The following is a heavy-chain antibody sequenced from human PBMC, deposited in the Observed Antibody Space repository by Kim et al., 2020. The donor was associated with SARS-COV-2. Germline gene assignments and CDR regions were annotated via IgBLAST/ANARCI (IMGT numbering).Heavy chain of an antibody. CDR3: ARGPPLIVVVPAAYGNYYSDY. CDR1: GGSISSSSYY. J-gene: IGHJ4*02. CDR2: IYYSGST. V-gene: IGHV4-39*01. D-gene: IGHD2-2*01. Sequence: SETLSLTCTVSGGSISSSSYYWGWIRQPPGKGLEWIGSIYYSGSTCYNPSLKSRVTISVDTSKNQFSLKLSSVTAADTAVYYCARGPPLIVVVPAAYGNYYSDYWGQGTLVTVSS.